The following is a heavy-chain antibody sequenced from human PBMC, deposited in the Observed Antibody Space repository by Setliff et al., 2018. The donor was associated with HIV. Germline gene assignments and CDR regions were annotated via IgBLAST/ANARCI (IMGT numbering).Heavy chain of an antibody. CDR1: GGSISSSSYY. J-gene: IGHJ6*03. CDR3: ARGRHAGTGAYSGGFYYMAV. Sequence: PSETLSLTCTVSGGSISSSSYYWGWIRQPPGKGLEWIGSFYYSWNTYYNPSLKSRATISVDTSKNQISLKLSSVTAADTAVYYCARGRHAGTGAYSGGFYYMAVWGKGTTVTVSS. V-gene: IGHV4-39*01. CDR2: FYYSWNT. D-gene: IGHD2-21*01.